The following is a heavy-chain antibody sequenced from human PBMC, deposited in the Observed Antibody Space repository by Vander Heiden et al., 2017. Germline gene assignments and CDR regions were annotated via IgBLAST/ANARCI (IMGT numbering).Heavy chain of an antibody. CDR1: GLTLSTYW. J-gene: IGHJ3*02. Sequence: EVLLVESGGGLVQIGGSLSLSCAASGLTLSTYWVHWVRQAPGKGLVWVSRISTDGSSTSYADSVQGRFTSSRDNAKNALYLQMNSLRAEDTAVYYCARVPSRNGDYAFGAFDIWGQGTMVTVSS. CDR3: ARVPSRNGDYAFGAFDI. V-gene: IGHV3-74*01. CDR2: ISTDGSST. D-gene: IGHD4-17*01.